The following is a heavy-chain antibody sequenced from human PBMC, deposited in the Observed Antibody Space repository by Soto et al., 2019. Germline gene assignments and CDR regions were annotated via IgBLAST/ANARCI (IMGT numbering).Heavy chain of an antibody. CDR1: GYTFTSYG. J-gene: IGHJ6*03. V-gene: IGHV1-18*01. CDR2: ISAYSGNT. CDR3: ARVVGGWSPRYYYYMDV. D-gene: IGHD6-19*01. Sequence: ASVKVSCKASGYTFTSYGITWVRQAPGQGLEWMGWISAYSGNTNYTEKLQGGVTMTTDTSTSTAYMELRSLRSDDTAVYYCARVVGGWSPRYYYYMDVWGKGTTVTVSS.